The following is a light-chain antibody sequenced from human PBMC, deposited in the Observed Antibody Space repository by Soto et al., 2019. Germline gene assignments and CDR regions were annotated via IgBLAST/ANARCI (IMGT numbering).Light chain of an antibody. CDR2: AAS. Sequence: DIQMTQSPSSLSASVGDRVTITCRASQSISSYLNWYQQKPGKAPKLLIYAASSLQSGVPSRFSGSGSGTDFTLTIISRQPADVATYYCQQSYSTPPLTFGGGTKVEIK. J-gene: IGKJ4*01. CDR3: QQSYSTPPLT. CDR1: QSISSY. V-gene: IGKV1-39*01.